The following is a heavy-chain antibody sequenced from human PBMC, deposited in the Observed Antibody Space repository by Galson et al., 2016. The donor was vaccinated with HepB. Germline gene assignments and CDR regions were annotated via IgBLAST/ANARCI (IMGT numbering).Heavy chain of an antibody. J-gene: IGHJ4*02. CDR2: IYSGGST. CDR1: GGSISSDVYY. CDR3: AKDHLPQWLPPYYFDY. D-gene: IGHD6-19*01. V-gene: IGHV4-30-4*01. Sequence: TLSLTCTVSGGSISSDVYYWSWFRQPPGKGLEWIAYIYSGGSTHYNPSLRSRSFISVDTPKNQFSLNLNSVTAADTAVYYCAKDHLPQWLPPYYFDYWGQGTLVTVSS.